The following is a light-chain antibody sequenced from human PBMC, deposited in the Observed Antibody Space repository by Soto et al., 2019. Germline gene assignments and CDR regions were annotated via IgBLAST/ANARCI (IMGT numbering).Light chain of an antibody. CDR3: QQYGSFPLT. J-gene: IGKJ4*01. CDR2: GAS. V-gene: IGKV3-20*01. CDR1: QSVSSN. Sequence: EIVMTHSPATLSVSPCERATLSFRASQSVSSNLAWYQQKPGQAPRLLIYGASSRATGIPDRFSGSGSGTDFTLSISRLEPEDFATYYCQQYGSFPLTFGGGTKV.